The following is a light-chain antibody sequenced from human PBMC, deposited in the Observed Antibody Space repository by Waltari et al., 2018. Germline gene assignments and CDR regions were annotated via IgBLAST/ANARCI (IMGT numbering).Light chain of an antibody. CDR3: QQYNSWPLT. CDR1: QSVSSN. CDR2: GAS. Sequence: EIVLTRSPATLSLSPGQRATLSCRASQSVSSNLAWYHQKPGQAPRLLIYGASSRATGIPDRVSGSGSGTDFTLTISSLEPEDFAVYYCQQYNSWPLTFGGGTKVEIQ. J-gene: IGKJ4*01. V-gene: IGKV3-15*01.